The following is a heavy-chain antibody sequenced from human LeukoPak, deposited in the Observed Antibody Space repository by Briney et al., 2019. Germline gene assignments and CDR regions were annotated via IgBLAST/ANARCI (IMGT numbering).Heavy chain of an antibody. CDR3: ARVKASDIVATIIWGYYMDV. CDR2: IGTAGDT. V-gene: IGHV3-13*01. D-gene: IGHD5-12*01. CDR1: GFTFSSYD. Sequence: SGGSLRLSCAASGFTFSSYDMHWVRQATGKGLEWVSAIGTAGDTHYPGSAKGRFTISRENAKKSLYLQMNSLRAEDTAVYYCARVKASDIVATIIWGYYMDVWGKGTTVTVSS. J-gene: IGHJ6*03.